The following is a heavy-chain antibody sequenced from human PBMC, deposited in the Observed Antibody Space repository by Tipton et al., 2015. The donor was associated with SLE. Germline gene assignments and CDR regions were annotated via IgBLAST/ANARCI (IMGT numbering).Heavy chain of an antibody. CDR2: IYSGGST. Sequence: SLRLSCAASGFTVSSNYMSWVRQAPGKGLEWVSVIYSGGSTYYADSVKGRFTISRDNSKNTLYLQMNSLRAEDTAVYYCAKGGVVVIAPFDYWGRGTLVTVSS. CDR3: AKGGVVVIAPFDY. V-gene: IGHV3-66*01. D-gene: IGHD2-21*01. CDR1: GFTVSSNY. J-gene: IGHJ4*02.